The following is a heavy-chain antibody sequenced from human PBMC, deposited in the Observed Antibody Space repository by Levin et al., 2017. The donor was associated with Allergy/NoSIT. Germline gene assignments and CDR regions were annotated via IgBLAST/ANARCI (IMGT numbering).Heavy chain of an antibody. D-gene: IGHD3-16*01. CDR1: GFTVSNSY. V-gene: IGHV3-53*01. Sequence: HPGGSLRLSCAASGFTVSNSYVIWVRQAPGKGLEWVSVINSDASTNYGDSVKGRFTVSSDNSKNTLYLQMNSLRDEDTAVYYCARSTHSYAWGSWGQGTLVTVSS. CDR3: ARSTHSYAWGS. CDR2: INSDAST. J-gene: IGHJ5*02.